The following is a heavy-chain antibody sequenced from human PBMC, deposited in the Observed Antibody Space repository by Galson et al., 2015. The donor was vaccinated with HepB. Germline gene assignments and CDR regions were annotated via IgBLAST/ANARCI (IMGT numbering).Heavy chain of an antibody. J-gene: IGHJ6*03. CDR2: IVVGSGNT. CDR1: GFTFTSSA. V-gene: IGHV1-58*01. D-gene: IGHD1-26*01. CDR3: AVSSGSYYYYYYMDV. Sequence: SVKVSCKASGFTFTSSAVQWVRQARGQRLEWIGWIVVGSGNTNYAQKFQERVTITRDMSTSTAYMELSSLRSEDTAVYYCAVSSGSYYYYYYMDVWGKGTTVTVSS.